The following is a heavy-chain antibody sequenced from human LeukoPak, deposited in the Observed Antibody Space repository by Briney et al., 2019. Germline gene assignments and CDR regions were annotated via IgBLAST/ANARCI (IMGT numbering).Heavy chain of an antibody. J-gene: IGHJ5*01. CDR1: GGSISSGGYY. CDR3: ARGKRLGGYYYDS. Sequence: SQTLSLTCTVSGGSISSGGYYWRWIRQPPGKGLEWIGYIYHSGTTHYNPSLESRVTISVDTFKNQFFLNQTSVTAADTAVYYCARGKRLGGYYYDSWGQGTLVTVSS. V-gene: IGHV4-30-2*01. D-gene: IGHD3-22*01. CDR2: IYHSGTT.